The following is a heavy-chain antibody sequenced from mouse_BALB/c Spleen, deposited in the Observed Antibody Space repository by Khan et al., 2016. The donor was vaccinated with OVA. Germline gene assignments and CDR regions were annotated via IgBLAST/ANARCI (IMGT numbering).Heavy chain of an antibody. Sequence: EVQLQESGPELVKPGASVKISCKASGYSFTGYFIHWVMQSHGKSLEWIGRINPHIGETFYNQKFRGKATLTVDESSSTAHMELRSLASEDSAVYCCARIDGSDFDYWGQGTTLTVSS. CDR1: GYSFTGYF. J-gene: IGHJ2*01. CDR3: ARIDGSDFDY. V-gene: IGHV1-20*02. D-gene: IGHD1-1*01. CDR2: INPHIGET.